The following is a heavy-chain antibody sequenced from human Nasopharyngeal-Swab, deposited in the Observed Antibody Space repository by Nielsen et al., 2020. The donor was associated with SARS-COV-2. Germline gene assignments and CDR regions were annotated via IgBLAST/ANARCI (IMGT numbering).Heavy chain of an antibody. J-gene: IGHJ3*02. D-gene: IGHD2-15*01. CDR1: GGSISSYY. CDR3: ARVMVVVPDAFDI. Sequence: SETLSLTCTVSGGSISSYYWSWIRQPPGQGLEWIGYIYYSGSTNYNPSLKSRVTISVDTSKNQFSLKLSSVTAADTAVYYCARVMVVVPDAFDIWGQGTMVTVSS. V-gene: IGHV4-59*01. CDR2: IYYSGST.